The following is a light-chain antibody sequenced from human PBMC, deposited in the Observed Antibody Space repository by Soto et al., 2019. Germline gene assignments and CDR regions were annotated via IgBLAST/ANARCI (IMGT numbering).Light chain of an antibody. Sequence: EIVLTQSPGTLSLSPGERATLSCRASQSVTSGYLAWYQQRPGQAPRLLIHGASSSASGIPDRFIGSGSGTDFTLTIRRLEPEDFAVYHCQQYARSPATFGQGTKLEIK. CDR3: QQYARSPAT. J-gene: IGKJ2*01. CDR1: QSVTSGY. V-gene: IGKV3-20*01. CDR2: GAS.